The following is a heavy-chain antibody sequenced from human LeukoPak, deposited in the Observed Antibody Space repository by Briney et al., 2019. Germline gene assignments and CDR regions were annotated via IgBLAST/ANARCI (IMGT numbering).Heavy chain of an antibody. CDR1: GFTFSSYW. Sequence: GGSLRLSCAASGFTFSSYWMSWVRQAPGKGLEWVANIKQDGSEKYYVGSVKGRFTISRDNAKNSLYLQMNSLRAEDTAVYYCARGGLLLWFGEFHYWGQGTLVTVSS. D-gene: IGHD3-10*01. CDR3: ARGGLLLWFGEFHY. J-gene: IGHJ4*02. CDR2: IKQDGSEK. V-gene: IGHV3-7*01.